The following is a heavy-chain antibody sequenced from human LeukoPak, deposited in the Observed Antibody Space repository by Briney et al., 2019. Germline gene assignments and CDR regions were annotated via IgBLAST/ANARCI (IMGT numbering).Heavy chain of an antibody. Sequence: SQTHSLTCAISGDSVSSNSGAWNWIRQSPSRGLEWLGRTYYRSKWYNDYAVSVESRITINPDTSKNQFSLQLNSVTPEDTAVYYCAKGQWLVNDAFNIWGQGTMVTVSS. J-gene: IGHJ3*02. V-gene: IGHV6-1*01. CDR2: TYYRSKWYN. CDR1: GDSVSSNSGA. D-gene: IGHD6-19*01. CDR3: AKGQWLVNDAFNI.